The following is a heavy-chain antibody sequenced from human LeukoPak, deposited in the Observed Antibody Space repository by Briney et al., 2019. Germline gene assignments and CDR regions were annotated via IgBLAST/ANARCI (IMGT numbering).Heavy chain of an antibody. CDR3: ARDPGYSSGWFDY. CDR2: ISAYNGNT. V-gene: IGHV1-18*01. D-gene: IGHD6-19*01. Sequence: ASVKVSCKASGYTFTSYGISWVRQAPGQGLEWMGWISAYNGNTNYAQKLQGRVTMTTDTSTSTAYKELRSLRSDDTAVYYCARDPGYSSGWFDYWGQGTLVTVSS. J-gene: IGHJ4*02. CDR1: GYTFTSYG.